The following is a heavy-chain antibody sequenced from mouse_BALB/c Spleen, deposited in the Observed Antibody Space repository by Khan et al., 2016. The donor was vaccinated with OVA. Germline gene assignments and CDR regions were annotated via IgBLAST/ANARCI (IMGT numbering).Heavy chain of an antibody. CDR2: INPSNGYT. V-gene: IGHV1-4*01. CDR3: VRDGAYHRNDGWFAY. Sequence: QVQLQQPGAELARPGASVKMSCKASGYTFTSYTIHWIKLRPGQGLEWIGFINPSNGYTNYNQKFKDKATLTADKSSTTVYMQLSSLTSDDSAVYNCVRDGAYHRNDGWFAYWGQGILVTVSA. D-gene: IGHD2-14*01. CDR1: GYTFTSYT. J-gene: IGHJ3*01.